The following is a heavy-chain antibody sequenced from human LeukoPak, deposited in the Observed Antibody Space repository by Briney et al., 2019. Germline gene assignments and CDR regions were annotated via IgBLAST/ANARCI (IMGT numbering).Heavy chain of an antibody. J-gene: IGHJ4*02. Sequence: SETLSLTCAVYGGSFRGYYWSWIRQPPGKGLEWIGEINHSGSTNYNPSLKSRVTISVDTSKNQFSLKLSSVTAADTAVYYCARFGSGWYYFDYWGQGTLVTVSS. D-gene: IGHD6-19*01. CDR3: ARFGSGWYYFDY. V-gene: IGHV4-34*01. CDR1: GGSFRGYY. CDR2: INHSGST.